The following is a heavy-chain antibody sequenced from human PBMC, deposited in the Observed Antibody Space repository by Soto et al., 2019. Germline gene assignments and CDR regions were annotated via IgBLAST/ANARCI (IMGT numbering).Heavy chain of an antibody. V-gene: IGHV3-23*01. Sequence: PGGSLRLSCAASGFTFSSNAMSWVRQAPGGGLEWVSSMSGSSSTTYYADSVRGRFTISRDRSKNTLYLQMSSLRAEDTALYYCAKNQERELPRVIDFWGQGTLVTVSS. D-gene: IGHD1-7*01. CDR3: AKNQERELPRVIDF. CDR1: GFTFSSNA. CDR2: MSGSSSTT. J-gene: IGHJ4*02.